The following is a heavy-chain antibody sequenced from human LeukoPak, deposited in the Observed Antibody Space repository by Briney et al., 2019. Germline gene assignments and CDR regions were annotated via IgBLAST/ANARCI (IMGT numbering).Heavy chain of an antibody. V-gene: IGHV1-18*01. D-gene: IGHD3-3*01. Sequence: ASVKVSCKASGYTFTSYGISWVRQAPGQGLEWMGWISAYNGNTNYAQKLQGRVTMTADTSTSTAYMELRSLRSDDTAVYYCAREHYDFWSGLDAFDIWGQGTMVTVSS. CDR3: AREHYDFWSGLDAFDI. CDR2: ISAYNGNT. CDR1: GYTFTSYG. J-gene: IGHJ3*02.